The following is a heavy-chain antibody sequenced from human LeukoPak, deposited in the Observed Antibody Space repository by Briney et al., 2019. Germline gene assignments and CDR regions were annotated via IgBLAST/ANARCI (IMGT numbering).Heavy chain of an antibody. V-gene: IGHV3-21*01. CDR1: GFTFSSYI. CDR3: ARAGSGSHPKELGAFDI. CDR2: ISSSSSYI. J-gene: IGHJ3*02. D-gene: IGHD1-26*01. Sequence: PGGSLRLSCAASGFTFSSYIMNGVRPAAGKGVAWVSSISSSSSYIYYADSVKGRFTISRDNAKNSLYLQMNSLRAEDTAVYYCARAGSGSHPKELGAFDIWGQGTMVTVSS.